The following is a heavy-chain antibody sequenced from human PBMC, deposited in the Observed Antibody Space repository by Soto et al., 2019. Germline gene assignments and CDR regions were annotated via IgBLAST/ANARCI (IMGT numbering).Heavy chain of an antibody. CDR3: GRGAGFGELLQYDDY. D-gene: IGHD3-10*01. CDR2: IYYSGST. Sequence: SETLSLTCTVCGGSISSYYWSWIRQPPGKGLEWIGYIYYSGSTNYNPSLKSRVTISVDTSKNQFSLKLSSVTAADTAVYYCGRGAGFGELLQYDDYWGQETLVTVSS. V-gene: IGHV4-59*01. J-gene: IGHJ4*02. CDR1: GGSISSYY.